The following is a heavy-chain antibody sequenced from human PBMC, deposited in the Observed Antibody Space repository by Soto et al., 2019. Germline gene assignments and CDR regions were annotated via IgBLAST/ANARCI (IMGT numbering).Heavy chain of an antibody. CDR3: ARVTNIISRFSSRFDP. D-gene: IGHD3-3*01. V-gene: IGHV4-30-4*01. CDR1: GGTISSGDYH. CDR2: IHNSGNI. Sequence: QVQLQESGPGLVKPSQTLSLTCTVSGGTISSGDYHWSWIRQPPGKGLEWIGNIHNSGNIYYNPSRKSRLSISVDTSKNQCSLELSSVTAADPAVYFWARVTNIISRFSSRFDPWGQGTLVTVSS. J-gene: IGHJ5*02.